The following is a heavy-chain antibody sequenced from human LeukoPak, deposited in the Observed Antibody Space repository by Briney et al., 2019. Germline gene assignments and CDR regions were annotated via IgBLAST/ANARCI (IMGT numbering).Heavy chain of an antibody. V-gene: IGHV1-2*02. CDR1: GYTFTGYY. CDR2: INPNSGGT. D-gene: IGHD4-23*01. Sequence: ASVKVSCKASGYTFTGYYMHWVRQAPGRGLEWMGWINPNSGGTNYAQKFQGRVTMTRDTSISTAYMELSSLRSDDTAVYYCARDQDDYGGPWGQGTLVTVSS. CDR3: ARDQDDYGGP. J-gene: IGHJ5*02.